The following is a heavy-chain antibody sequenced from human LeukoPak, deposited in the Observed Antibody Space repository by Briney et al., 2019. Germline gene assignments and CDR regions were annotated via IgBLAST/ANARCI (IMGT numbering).Heavy chain of an antibody. J-gene: IGHJ4*02. CDR2: IRSGGTT. V-gene: IGHV3-23*01. CDR3: AKGSGTSRPYYFDH. CDR1: GLTFSSYA. Sequence: GCALPLPCLASGLTFSSYAMRWLGQAPAKGLEWVSVIRSGGTTSYADSVKGRFTISRDTSRHTLYLQMNSLRADDTAAYYCAKGSGTSRPYYFDHWGQGNLVTVSS.